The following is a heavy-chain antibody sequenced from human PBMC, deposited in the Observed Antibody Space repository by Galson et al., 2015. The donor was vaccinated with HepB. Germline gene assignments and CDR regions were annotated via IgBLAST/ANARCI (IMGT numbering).Heavy chain of an antibody. Sequence: SLRLSCAASGFAFSSYWMSWVRQAPGKGLEWVANIKQDGSEKYYVDSVKGRFTISRDNAKNSLYLQMNSLRAEDTAVYYCARPLTTGVWFDPWGQGTLVTVSS. J-gene: IGHJ5*02. D-gene: IGHD3-10*01. CDR1: GFAFSSYW. V-gene: IGHV3-7*03. CDR2: IKQDGSEK. CDR3: ARPLTTGVWFDP.